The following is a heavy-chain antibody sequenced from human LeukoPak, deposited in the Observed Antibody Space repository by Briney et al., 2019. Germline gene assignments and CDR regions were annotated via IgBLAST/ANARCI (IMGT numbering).Heavy chain of an antibody. Sequence: SETLSLTCAMHSESSGGDDWTWIRQPPGKGLEWIGYIYHSGSTYYNPSLKSRVTISVDTSKNQFSLKLSSVTAADTAVYYCARDSPSYYDSSGYDYWGQGTLVTVSS. CDR1: SESSGGDD. CDR3: ARDSPSYYDSSGYDY. V-gene: IGHV4-34*09. J-gene: IGHJ4*02. D-gene: IGHD3-22*01. CDR2: IYHSGST.